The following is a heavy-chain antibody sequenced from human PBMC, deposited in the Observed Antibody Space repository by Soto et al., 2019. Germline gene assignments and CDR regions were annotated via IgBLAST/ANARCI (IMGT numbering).Heavy chain of an antibody. D-gene: IGHD5-18*01. J-gene: IGHJ4*02. CDR1: GFSLSTSGMC. CDR2: IDWDDDK. Sequence: SGPTLVNPTQTLTLTCTFSGFSLSTSGMCVSWIRQPPGKALEWLALIDWDDDKYYSTSLKTRLTISKDTSKNQVVLTMTNMDPVDTATYYCARITRGYSYDLLDYWGQGTLVTVSS. V-gene: IGHV2-70*01. CDR3: ARITRGYSYDLLDY.